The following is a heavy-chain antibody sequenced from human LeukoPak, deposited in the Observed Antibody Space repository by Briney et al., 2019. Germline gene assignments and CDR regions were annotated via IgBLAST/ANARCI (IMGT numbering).Heavy chain of an antibody. Sequence: SETLSLTCTLSGGSISSYYWSWIRQPPGKRLEWIGHIYYSGSTNYNPSLKSRVTISVDTSKNQFSLKLSSVTVADTAVYYCARGYYYGSGRPGDNWFDPWGQGTLVTVSS. CDR2: IYYSGST. J-gene: IGHJ5*02. V-gene: IGHV4-59*12. CDR3: ARGYYYGSGRPGDNWFDP. CDR1: GGSISSYY. D-gene: IGHD3-10*01.